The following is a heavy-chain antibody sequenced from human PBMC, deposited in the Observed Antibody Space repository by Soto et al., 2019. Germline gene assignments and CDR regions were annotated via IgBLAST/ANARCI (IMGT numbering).Heavy chain of an antibody. CDR3: ARESEDLTSNLDY. V-gene: IGHV3-21*06. CDR1: GFTFARYI. Sequence: PGDSRILSWASAGFTFARYIMSWVRPAQGKGLEWVSSISSTTNYIYYGDSMKGRFTISRDNAKNSLYLEMNSLRAEDTAVYYCARESEDLTSNLDYWGQGTLVTVSS. J-gene: IGHJ4*02. CDR2: ISSTTNYI.